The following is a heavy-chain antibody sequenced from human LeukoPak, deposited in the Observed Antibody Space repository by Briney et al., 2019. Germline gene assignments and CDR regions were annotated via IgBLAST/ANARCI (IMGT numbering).Heavy chain of an antibody. CDR3: ARGNIRKKEYYYDSSGLLYYYYYYMDV. V-gene: IGHV1-69*05. D-gene: IGHD3-22*01. CDR1: GGTFSSYA. CDR2: IIPIFGTA. Sequence: ASVKVSCKASGGTFSSYAISWVRQAPGQGLECMGGIIPIFGTANYSQKFQGRVTITTDESTSTAYMELSSLRSEDTAVYYCARGNIRKKEYYYDSSGLLYYYYYYMDVWGKGTTVTVSS. J-gene: IGHJ6*03.